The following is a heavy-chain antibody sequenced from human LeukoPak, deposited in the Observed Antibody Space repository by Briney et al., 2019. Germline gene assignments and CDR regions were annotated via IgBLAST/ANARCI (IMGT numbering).Heavy chain of an antibody. CDR1: GYTFTNYW. CDR2: MYPGDSDT. V-gene: IGHV5-51*01. CDR3: AASTYGSGAYVGFDS. J-gene: IGHJ4*02. D-gene: IGHD3-10*01. Sequence: GESLKISCRASGYTFTNYWIGWVRQMPGKGLEWMGIMYPGDSDTRYSPSFQGQVTLSADKPISTAYLQWSSLKASDTAIYYCAASTYGSGAYVGFDSWGQGTLVSVSS.